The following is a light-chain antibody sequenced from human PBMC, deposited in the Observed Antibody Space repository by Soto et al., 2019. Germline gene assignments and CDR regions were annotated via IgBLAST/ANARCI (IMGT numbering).Light chain of an antibody. CDR3: QHYDSSPPYP. J-gene: IGKJ2*01. CDR1: RSFASSY. CDR2: AAS. Sequence: EIVLTQSPVTLSLSPGERATLSCRASRSFASSYLGWYQQKPGQAPRLLIYAASTRATGIPDRFSGSGSATDFTLTISRLEPEDSAVYYCQHYDSSPPYPFGQGTPLEIK. V-gene: IGKV3-20*01.